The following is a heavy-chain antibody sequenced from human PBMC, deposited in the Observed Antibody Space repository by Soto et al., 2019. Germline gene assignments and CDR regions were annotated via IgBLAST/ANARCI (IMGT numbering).Heavy chain of an antibody. V-gene: IGHV3-23*01. Sequence: GGSLRLSCAPSAFTFSSYAMSWVRQAPGKGLEWVSAISGSGGSTYYADSAKGRFTISRDNSKNTVYLQMDSLRGEDTAVYYCAKDGTIGAADYFFDFWGQGSLVTVSS. J-gene: IGHJ4*02. D-gene: IGHD6-13*01. CDR2: ISGSGGST. CDR1: AFTFSSYA. CDR3: AKDGTIGAADYFFDF.